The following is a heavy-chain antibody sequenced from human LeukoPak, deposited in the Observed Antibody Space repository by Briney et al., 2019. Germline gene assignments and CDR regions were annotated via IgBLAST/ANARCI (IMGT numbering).Heavy chain of an antibody. D-gene: IGHD6-25*01. CDR3: AKDIHTAAH. J-gene: IGHJ4*02. V-gene: IGHV3-23*01. Sequence: GGSLRLSCAASGFTFSTYWMTWVRQAPGKGLEWVSSISGSGLSTYYADSVKGRFTISRDNSKNTLYLQMNSLRAEDTAVYYCAKDIHTAAHWGQGTLVTVSS. CDR2: ISGSGLST. CDR1: GFTFSTYW.